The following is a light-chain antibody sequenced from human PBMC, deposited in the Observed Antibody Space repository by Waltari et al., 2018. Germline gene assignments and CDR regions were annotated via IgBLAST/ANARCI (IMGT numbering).Light chain of an antibody. CDR2: AAS. CDR1: QDVRSD. Sequence: DIQMTQSPSSLSASVGDRVTIFCRSSQDVRSDFGWYQQRPGKAPSRLIYAASTLQSGVPSRFSGSGSGTEFSPTISCLQPEDFATYYCLQYNSYPLTFGGGTKVEIK. CDR3: LQYNSYPLT. J-gene: IGKJ4*01. V-gene: IGKV1-17*01.